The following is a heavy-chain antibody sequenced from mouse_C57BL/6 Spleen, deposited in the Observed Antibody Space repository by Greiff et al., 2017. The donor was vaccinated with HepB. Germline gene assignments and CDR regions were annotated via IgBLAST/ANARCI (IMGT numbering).Heavy chain of an antibody. CDR2: IYPGDGDT. V-gene: IGHV1-80*01. D-gene: IGHD2-4*01. CDR3: ASRDYDYDIDY. CDR1: GYAFSSYW. J-gene: IGHJ4*01. Sequence: QVQLQQSGAELVKPGASVKISCKASGYAFSSYWMNWVKQRPGKGLEWIGQIYPGDGDTNYNGKFKGKATLTADKSSSTAYMQLSSLTSEDSAVYFCASRDYDYDIDYWGQGTSVTVSS.